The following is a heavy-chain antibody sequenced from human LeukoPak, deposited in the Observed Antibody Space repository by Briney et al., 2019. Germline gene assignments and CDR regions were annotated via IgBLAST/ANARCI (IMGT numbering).Heavy chain of an antibody. J-gene: IGHJ4*02. D-gene: IGHD2-21*02. CDR2: IYYSGST. CDR1: GVSISNYY. Sequence: PSETLSLTCTVSGVSISNYYWSWIRQPPGKGLEWIGYIYYSGSTNYNPSLKSRVTISVDTSDNQFSLKLSSVTAADTAVYYCARSGSKVMTAINFWGQGTLVTVSS. CDR3: ARSGSKVMTAINF. V-gene: IGHV4-59*01.